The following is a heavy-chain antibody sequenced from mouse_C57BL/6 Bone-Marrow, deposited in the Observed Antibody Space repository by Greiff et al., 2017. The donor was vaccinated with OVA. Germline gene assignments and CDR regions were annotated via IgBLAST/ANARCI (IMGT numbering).Heavy chain of an antibody. D-gene: IGHD3-1*01. J-gene: IGHJ2*01. CDR2: IDPSDSET. V-gene: IGHV1-52*01. CDR1: GYTFTSYW. CDR3: ARRGELGIRGWYYFDY. Sequence: QVQLQQPGAELVRPGSSVKLSCKASGYTFTSYWMHWVKQRPIQGLEWIGNIDPSDSETHYNQKFKDKATLTVDKSSSTAYMQLSSLTSEDSAVYYDARRGELGIRGWYYFDYWGQGTTLTVSS.